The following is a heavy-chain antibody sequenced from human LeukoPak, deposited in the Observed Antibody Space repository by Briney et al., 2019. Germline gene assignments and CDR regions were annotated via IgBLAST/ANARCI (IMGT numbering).Heavy chain of an antibody. J-gene: IGHJ6*03. V-gene: IGHV3-23*01. CDR2: ISGSGSST. Sequence: GGSLRLSCAASGFTFSSYAMSWVRQAPGKGLEWVSAISGSGSSTYYADSVKGRFTISRDNSKNTLYLQMNSLRAEDTAVYYCAKGTAVVHSYYYMDVWGKGTTVTISS. D-gene: IGHD5-18*01. CDR1: GFTFSSYA. CDR3: AKGTAVVHSYYYMDV.